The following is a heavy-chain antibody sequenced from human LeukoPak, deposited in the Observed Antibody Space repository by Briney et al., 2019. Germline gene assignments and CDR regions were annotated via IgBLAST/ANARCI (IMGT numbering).Heavy chain of an antibody. J-gene: IGHJ4*02. D-gene: IGHD2/OR15-2a*01. V-gene: IGHV3-23*01. CDR1: GFTFSNYA. Sequence: QSGGSLRLSCAASGFTFSNYAMTWVRQAPGKGLEWVSGISNSGGSTYYADSVKGRFTVSRDNTKNTLYLKVNSLRAEDTALYYCARHCNSFDGTYFDFWGQGSLVTVSS. CDR3: ARHCNSFDGTYFDF. CDR2: ISNSGGST.